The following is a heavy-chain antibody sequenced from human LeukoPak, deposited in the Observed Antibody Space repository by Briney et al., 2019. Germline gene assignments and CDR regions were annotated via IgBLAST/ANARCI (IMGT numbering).Heavy chain of an antibody. J-gene: IGHJ6*03. V-gene: IGHV3-21*01. CDR2: ISGSNSYI. D-gene: IGHD4-23*01. CDR3: ARGDYGGNWYYYYYMDV. CDR1: GFTFNSYS. Sequence: PGGSLRLSCAASGFTFNSYSMNWVRQAPGKGLEWVSSISGSNSYIYYADSMKGRFTISRDNAKNSLYLQMSSLRAEDTAVYYCARGDYGGNWYYYYYMDVWGKGTTVTISS.